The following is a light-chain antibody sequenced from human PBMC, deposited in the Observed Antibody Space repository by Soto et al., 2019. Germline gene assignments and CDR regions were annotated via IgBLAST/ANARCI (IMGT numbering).Light chain of an antibody. CDR3: QQYTTSPFT. Sequence: EVVMTQSPATLSVSPGKRATLSCRASESVSRNLAWYQQKPGQAPRLLIYDASTRATGIPDRFSGGGSGTEFTLTISSLQSEDFAVYYCQQYTTSPFTFGPGTKVDIK. CDR1: ESVSRN. J-gene: IGKJ3*01. V-gene: IGKV3-15*01. CDR2: DAS.